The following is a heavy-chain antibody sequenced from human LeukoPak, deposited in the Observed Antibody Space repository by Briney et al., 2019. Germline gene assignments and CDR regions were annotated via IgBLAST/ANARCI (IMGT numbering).Heavy chain of an antibody. V-gene: IGHV3-48*03. CDR2: FSDGGSAI. CDR1: GFTFSNYE. J-gene: IGHJ4*02. Sequence: PGGSLRLSCVASGFTFSNYEMNWVRQAPGKGLEWVSYFSDGGSAIYYADSVKGRFTISRDNAKNLLFLQMNSLRAEDTAVYYCAREKGNDYWGQGTLVTVSS. CDR3: AREKGNDY.